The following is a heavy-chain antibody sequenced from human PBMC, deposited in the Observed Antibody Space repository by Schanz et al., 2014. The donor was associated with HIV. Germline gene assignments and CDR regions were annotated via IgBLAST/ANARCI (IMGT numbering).Heavy chain of an antibody. CDR3: AKDRTDSGWYKEGPRELGE. CDR2: ISYDGSNK. J-gene: IGHJ4*02. Sequence: VQLVESGGGLVQPGGSLRLSCAASGFTFSSYSMNWVRQAPGKGLEWVAGISYDGSNKYYADSVKGRFTISRDSFNNTLYLHMSSLRAEDTAVYFCAKDRTDSGWYKEGPRELGEWGQGTLVTVSS. CDR1: GFTFSSYS. D-gene: IGHD6-19*01. V-gene: IGHV3-30*18.